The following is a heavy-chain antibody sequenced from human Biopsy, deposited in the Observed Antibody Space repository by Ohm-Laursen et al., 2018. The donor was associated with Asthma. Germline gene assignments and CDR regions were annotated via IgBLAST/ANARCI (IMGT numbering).Heavy chain of an antibody. V-gene: IGHV3-30*04. CDR1: GNHFGSYA. Sequence: SLRLSCAASGNHFGSYAMHWARQAPGKGLEWVAVITFDGRTQYYGDSVKGRFTISRDNSKSMLFLQMNNLRPADTAVYYCSRDTLGYYFDIWGRGTLVTVSS. CDR3: SRDTLGYYFDI. CDR2: ITFDGRTQ. J-gene: IGHJ4*02. D-gene: IGHD7-27*01.